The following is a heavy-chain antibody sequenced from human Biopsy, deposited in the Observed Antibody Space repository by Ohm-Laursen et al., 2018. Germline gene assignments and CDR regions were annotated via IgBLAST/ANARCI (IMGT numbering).Heavy chain of an antibody. CDR2: IIAVSGLV. Sequence: ASVKVSCKSSGGTFSNYAISWVRQAPGEGLEWMGGIIAVSGLVNYAPKFQGRVSITADKSTTTAYMELSNLKSEDTAVYYCATPFQYYDSWGGYPPFDHWGQGTLVTVSS. V-gene: IGHV1-69*10. D-gene: IGHD3-3*01. CDR3: ATPFQYYDSWGGYPPFDH. CDR1: GGTFSNYA. J-gene: IGHJ4*02.